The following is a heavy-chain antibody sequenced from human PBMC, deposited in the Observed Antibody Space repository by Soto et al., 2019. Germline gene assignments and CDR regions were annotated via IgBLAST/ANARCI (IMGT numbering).Heavy chain of an antibody. D-gene: IGHD6-19*01. Sequence: GGSLRLSCAASGFTFTSSSMNWVRQAPGKGLEWVSSVSSSSSYIYYADSLKGRFTISRDNAKNSLYLQMNSLRAEDMAVYYCARSTGSVAGTLDYWGQGTLVTVSS. CDR2: VSSSSSYI. V-gene: IGHV3-21*01. CDR3: ARSTGSVAGTLDY. CDR1: GFTFTSSS. J-gene: IGHJ4*02.